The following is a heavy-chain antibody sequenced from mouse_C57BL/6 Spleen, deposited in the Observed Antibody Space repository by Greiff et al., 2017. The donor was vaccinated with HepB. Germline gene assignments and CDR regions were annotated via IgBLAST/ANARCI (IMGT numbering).Heavy chain of an antibody. Sequence: EVQLQQSGPELVKPGASVKISCKASGYTFTDYYMNWVKQSHGKSLEWIGDINPNNGGTSYNQKFKGKATLTVDKSSSTAYMELRSLTSEDSAVYYCAREGAHYYWGQGTTLTVSS. V-gene: IGHV1-26*01. CDR2: INPNNGGT. J-gene: IGHJ2*01. CDR3: AREGAHYY. CDR1: GYTFTDYY.